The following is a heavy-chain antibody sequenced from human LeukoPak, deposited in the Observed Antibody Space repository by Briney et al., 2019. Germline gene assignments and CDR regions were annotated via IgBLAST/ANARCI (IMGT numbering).Heavy chain of an antibody. J-gene: IGHJ4*02. Sequence: PSETLSLTCSVSGGSISSYYWSWIRQPPGKGLEWIGYIYYSGSTNYNPSLKSRVTISVDTSKNQSSLKLSSVTAAHTAVYYCARVISGSGPPDYWGQGTLVTVSS. CDR3: ARVISGSGPPDY. V-gene: IGHV4-59*01. CDR1: GGSISSYY. D-gene: IGHD3-10*01. CDR2: IYYSGST.